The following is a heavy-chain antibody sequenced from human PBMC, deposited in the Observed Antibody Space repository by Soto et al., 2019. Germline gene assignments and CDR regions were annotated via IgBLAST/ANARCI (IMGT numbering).Heavy chain of an antibody. CDR2: IIPIFGTA. CDR1: GGTFSSYA. J-gene: IGHJ4*02. CDR3: ARGRELLWFGELLYYFDY. D-gene: IGHD3-10*01. V-gene: IGHV1-69*01. Sequence: QVQLVQSGAEVKKPGSSVKVSCKASGGTFSSYAISWVRQAPGQGLEWMGGIIPIFGTANYAQKFQGRVTITADESTSTAYMQLSSLSSEDTAVYYCARGRELLWFGELLYYFDYWGQGTLVTVSS.